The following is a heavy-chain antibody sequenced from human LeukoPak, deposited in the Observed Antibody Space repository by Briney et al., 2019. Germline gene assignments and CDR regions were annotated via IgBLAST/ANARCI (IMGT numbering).Heavy chain of an antibody. J-gene: IGHJ4*02. V-gene: IGHV3-23*01. Sequence: PAGSLRFSCAASGFTFSSYAMNWVRQAPGKGLEWVSAIRSTGGISYYADSVKGRFTIYRDNSENTLYLQLNRLRGEDTAVYYCVKDRLDRSSYGQLDCWGQGTLASVSS. CDR2: IRSTGGIS. CDR1: GFTFSSYA. D-gene: IGHD5-18*01. CDR3: VKDRLDRSSYGQLDC.